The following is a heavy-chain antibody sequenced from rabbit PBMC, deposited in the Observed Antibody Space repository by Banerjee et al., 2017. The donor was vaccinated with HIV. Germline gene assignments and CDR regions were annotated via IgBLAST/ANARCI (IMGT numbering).Heavy chain of an antibody. Sequence: QQQLEESGGGLVQPGGSLTLSCKASGFDFSNYYMSWVRQAPGKGLEWIACIYTGYDTTYYASWAKGRFTISKASSTTVTLQMTSLTAADTATFFCAQDVGGTSYYAHYFDLWGPGTLVTVS. V-gene: IGHV1S45*01. CDR2: IYTGYDTT. J-gene: IGHJ4*01. CDR1: GFDFSNYYM. CDR3: AQDVGGTSYYAHYFDL. D-gene: IGHD8-1*01.